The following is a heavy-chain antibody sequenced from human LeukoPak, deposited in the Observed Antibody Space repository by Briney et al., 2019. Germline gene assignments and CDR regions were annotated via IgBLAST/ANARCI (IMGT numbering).Heavy chain of an antibody. V-gene: IGHV3-30-3*02. CDR3: AKDTVYTGYHCYFDY. D-gene: IGHD1-1*01. CDR1: GFTFSSYA. J-gene: IGHJ4*02. CDR2: ISYDGSNK. Sequence: PGRSLRLSCAASGFTFSSYAMHWVRQAPGKGLEWVAVISYDGSNKYYADSVKGRFTISRDNSKNTLYLQMNSLRAEDTAMYYCAKDTVYTGYHCYFDYWGQGALVTVSS.